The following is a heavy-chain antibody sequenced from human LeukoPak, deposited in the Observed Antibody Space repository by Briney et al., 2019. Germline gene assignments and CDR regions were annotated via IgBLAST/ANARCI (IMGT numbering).Heavy chain of an antibody. J-gene: IGHJ3*02. CDR2: ISAYNGST. CDR1: GYTFTSYG. V-gene: IGHV1-18*01. D-gene: IGHD6-19*01. CDR3: ARVRFSSGWYIAFDM. Sequence: ASVKVSCKASGYTFTSYGISWVRQAPGQGLEWMGWISAYNGSTNYAQKLQGRVTMTTDTSTSTAYMELRSPKSEDTAVYYCARVRFSSGWYIAFDMWGQGTMVTVSS.